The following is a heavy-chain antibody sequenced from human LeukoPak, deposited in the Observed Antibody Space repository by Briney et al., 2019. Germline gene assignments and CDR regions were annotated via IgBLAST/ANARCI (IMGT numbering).Heavy chain of an antibody. CDR2: IIPIFGIA. V-gene: IGHV1-69*04. J-gene: IGHJ4*02. Sequence: GSSVKVSCKASGGTFSSYAISWVRQAPGQGLEWMGRIIPIFGIANYAQKFQGRVTITADKSTSTAYMELSSLRSEDTAVYYCARDTDSSSSRVYYFDYWGQGTLVTASS. CDR3: ARDTDSSSSRVYYFDY. CDR1: GGTFSSYA. D-gene: IGHD6-6*01.